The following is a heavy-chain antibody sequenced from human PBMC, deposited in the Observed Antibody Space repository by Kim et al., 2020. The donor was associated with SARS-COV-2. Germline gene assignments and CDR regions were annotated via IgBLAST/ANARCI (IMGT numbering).Heavy chain of an antibody. D-gene: IGHD1-26*01. Sequence: GGSLRLSCAASGFTFSSYAMHWVRQAPGKGLEYVSAISSNGGSTYYANSVKGRFTISRDNSKNTLYLQMGSLRAEDMAVYYCARVSSGVGALHFWGQGTLVTVSS. CDR3: ARVSSGVGALHF. J-gene: IGHJ4*02. V-gene: IGHV3-64*01. CDR1: GFTFSSYA. CDR2: ISSNGGST.